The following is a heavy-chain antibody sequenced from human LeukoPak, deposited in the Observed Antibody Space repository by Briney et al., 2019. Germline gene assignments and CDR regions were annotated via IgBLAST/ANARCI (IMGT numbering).Heavy chain of an antibody. Sequence: GASVKVSCKASGYTFTHYDITWVRQAPGQGLEWMGWISAYNGGTNYAQKFQGRVTMTRDTSISTAYMELSRLRSDDTAVYYCARATSAVRDFDYWGQGTLVTVSS. CDR2: ISAYNGGT. CDR3: ARATSAVRDFDY. V-gene: IGHV1-2*02. D-gene: IGHD3-10*01. J-gene: IGHJ4*02. CDR1: GYTFTHYD.